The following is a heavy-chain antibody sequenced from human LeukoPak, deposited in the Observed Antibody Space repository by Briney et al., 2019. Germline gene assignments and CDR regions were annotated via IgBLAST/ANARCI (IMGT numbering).Heavy chain of an antibody. CDR3: AIAQVAIRSVDY. J-gene: IGHJ4*02. CDR1: GGYISSYY. D-gene: IGHD5-12*01. V-gene: IGHV4-59*08. Sequence: PSETLSLTCSVSGGYISSYYWSWIRQPPAKGLEWIGYIYYSGSTNYNPSLKSRVTISVDTSKNQFSLKLSSVTAADTAVYYCAIAQVAIRSVDYWGQGTLVTVSS. CDR2: IYYSGST.